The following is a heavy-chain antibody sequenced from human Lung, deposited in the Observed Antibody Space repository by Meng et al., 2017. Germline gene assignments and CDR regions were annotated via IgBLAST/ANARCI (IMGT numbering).Heavy chain of an antibody. Sequence: QLEPQESGPRRVQPSGTLSLACAVSGDSITRTQWWSWLRQTPGKGLEWIGEISHSGSTVYRPSLQGRVSISLDKSNNEFSLKLTSVTAADTAVYYCARETLRELGLFHYWGQGILVTVSS. CDR3: ARETLRELGLFHY. V-gene: IGHV4-4*02. CDR2: ISHSGST. D-gene: IGHD1-7*01. CDR1: GDSITRTQW. J-gene: IGHJ4*02.